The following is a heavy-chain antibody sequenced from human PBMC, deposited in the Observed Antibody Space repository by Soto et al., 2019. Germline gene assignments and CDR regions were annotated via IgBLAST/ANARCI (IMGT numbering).Heavy chain of an antibody. CDR3: AREPLGAEDHEAFDI. CDR1: GFTLSTYA. V-gene: IGHV3-23*01. Sequence: GGSLRLSCAASGFTLSTYAMNWVRQAPGEGLEWVSSIYASGDITKYADSVKGRFTISRDNSKNTLYLQMNSLRAEDTAVYYCAREPLGAEDHEAFDIWGQGTMVTVSS. J-gene: IGHJ3*02. CDR2: IYASGDIT. D-gene: IGHD1-26*01.